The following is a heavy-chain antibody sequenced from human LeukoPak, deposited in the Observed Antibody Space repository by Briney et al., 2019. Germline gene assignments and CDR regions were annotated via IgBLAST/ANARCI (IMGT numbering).Heavy chain of an antibody. CDR2: ISYDGSNV. CDR3: AKVRGYSYGADAFDI. D-gene: IGHD5-18*01. V-gene: IGHV3-30-3*01. CDR1: GFTFSRYA. Sequence: LSGGSLRLSCAASGFTFSRYAMHWVRQAPGKGLEWVAVISYDGSNVYYADPVRGRFTISRDNSKNTLYLQMNSLRAEDTAVYYCAKVRGYSYGADAFDIWGQGTMVTVSS. J-gene: IGHJ3*02.